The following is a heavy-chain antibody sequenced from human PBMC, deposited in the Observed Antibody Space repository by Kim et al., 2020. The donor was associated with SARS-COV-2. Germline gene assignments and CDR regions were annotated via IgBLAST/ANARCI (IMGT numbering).Heavy chain of an antibody. CDR2: INHSGST. CDR3: ARRCSGGSCSGNYGMDV. D-gene: IGHD2-15*01. CDR1: GGSFSGYY. J-gene: IGHJ6*02. Sequence: SETLSLTCAVYGGSFSGYYWSWIRQPPGKGLEWIGEINHSGSTNYNPSLKSRVTISVDTSKNQFSLKLSSVTAADTAVYYCARRCSGGSCSGNYGMDVWGQGTTVTVSS. V-gene: IGHV4-34*01.